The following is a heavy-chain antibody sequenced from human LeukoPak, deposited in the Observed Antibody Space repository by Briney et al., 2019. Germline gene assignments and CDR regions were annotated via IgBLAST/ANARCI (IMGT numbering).Heavy chain of an antibody. D-gene: IGHD2-15*01. Sequence: SSETLSLTCTVSGGSVSSSFYYWGWIRQPPGKGLEWIGSLYYSGSTHYNPSLKSRVTMSVDTSKNQFSLNLSSVTAADTAVFFCASAATFPVDYWGQGTLVTVSS. J-gene: IGHJ4*02. CDR3: ASAATFPVDY. CDR2: LYYSGST. V-gene: IGHV4-39*01. CDR1: GGSVSSSFYY.